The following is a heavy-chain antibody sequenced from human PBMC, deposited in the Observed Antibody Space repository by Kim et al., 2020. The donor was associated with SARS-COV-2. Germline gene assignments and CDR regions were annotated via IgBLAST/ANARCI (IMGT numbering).Heavy chain of an antibody. J-gene: IGHJ6*02. Sequence: GSVKGRFTISRDNAKNSLYRQMNSLRAEDTAVYYCAVRGGGYYYYYGMDVWGQGTTVTVSS. D-gene: IGHD3-10*01. V-gene: IGHV3-11*06. CDR3: AVRGGGYYYYYGMDV.